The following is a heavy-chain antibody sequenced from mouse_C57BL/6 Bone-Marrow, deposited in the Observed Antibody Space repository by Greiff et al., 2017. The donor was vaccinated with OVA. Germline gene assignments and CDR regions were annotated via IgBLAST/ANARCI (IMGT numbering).Heavy chain of an antibody. CDR2: ISYDGSN. D-gene: IGHD3-2*02. J-gene: IGHJ2*01. CDR1: GYSITSGYY. Sequence: VQLKESGPGLVKPSQSLSLTCSVTGYSITSGYYWNWIRQFPGNKLEWMGYISYDGSNNYNPSLKNRISITRDTSKNQFFLKLNSVTTEDTATYYCARGDSSGYLDYWGQGTTLTVAS. CDR3: ARGDSSGYLDY. V-gene: IGHV3-6*01.